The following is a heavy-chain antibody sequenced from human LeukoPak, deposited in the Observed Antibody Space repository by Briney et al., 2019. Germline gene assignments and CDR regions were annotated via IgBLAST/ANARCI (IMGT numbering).Heavy chain of an antibody. CDR3: AKLTGGYYYDSSGYYFDY. CDR1: GFTFSSYA. J-gene: IGHJ4*02. D-gene: IGHD3-22*01. CDR2: ISGSGGST. Sequence: GGCLRLSCAASGFTFSSYAMSWVRQAPGKGLEWDSAISGSGGSTYYADSVKGRFTISRDNSKNTLYLQMNSLRAEDTAVYYCAKLTGGYYYDSSGYYFDYWGQGTLVTVSS. V-gene: IGHV3-23*01.